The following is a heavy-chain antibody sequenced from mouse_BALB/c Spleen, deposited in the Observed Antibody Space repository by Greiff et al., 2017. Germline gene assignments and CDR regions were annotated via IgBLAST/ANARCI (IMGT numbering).Heavy chain of an antibody. CDR2: IYPGDGDT. J-gene: IGHJ4*01. CDR1: GYAFSSYW. D-gene: IGHD5-1-1*01. V-gene: IGHV1-80*01. Sequence: QVQLQQSGAELVRPGSSVKISCKASGYAFSSYWMNWVKQRPGQGLEWIGQIYPGDGDTNYNGKFKGKATLTADKSSSTAYMQLSSLTSEDSAVYFCARGGRGIPNYYAMDYWGQGTSVTVSS. CDR3: ARGGRGIPNYYAMDY.